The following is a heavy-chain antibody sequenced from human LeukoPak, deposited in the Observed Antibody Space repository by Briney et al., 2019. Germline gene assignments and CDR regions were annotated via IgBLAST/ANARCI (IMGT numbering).Heavy chain of an antibody. CDR2: IYPDDSRS. J-gene: IGHJ5*02. D-gene: IGHD5-18*01. CDR1: GYSFTSYW. CDR3: ACREFYSPWPGP. Sequence: GGSLEISCKGSGYSFTSYWIGWVRPTPGKGLEWVGVIYPDDSRSRYNPSFEGQVTISADKSITTAYLQWSSLKASDTAMYYCACREFYSPWPGPWGQGTLVTVSS. V-gene: IGHV5-51*01.